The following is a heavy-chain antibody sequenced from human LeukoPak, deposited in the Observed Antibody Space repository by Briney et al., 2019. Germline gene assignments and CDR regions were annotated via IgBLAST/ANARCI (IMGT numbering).Heavy chain of an antibody. CDR1: GDSITTSSYY. V-gene: IGHV4-39*07. J-gene: IGHJ3*02. CDR3: ARSGRGAFDI. CDR2: IYYSGST. Sequence: SETLSLTCSVSGDSITTSSYYWGWIRQPPGKGLEWIGSIYYSGSTYYNPSLKSRVTISVDTSKNQFSLKLSSVTAADTAVYYCARSGRGAFDIWGQGTMVTVSS. D-gene: IGHD3-10*01.